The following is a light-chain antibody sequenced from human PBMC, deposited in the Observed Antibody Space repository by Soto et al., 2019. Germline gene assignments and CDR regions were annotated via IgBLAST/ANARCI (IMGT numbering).Light chain of an antibody. CDR3: QQLKSYPLP. V-gene: IGKV1-9*01. CDR2: AAP. J-gene: IGKJ4*01. Sequence: DIQMTQSPSFLSASVGDRVPITCRASQGISSSLAWYQQRAGKAPKFLIYAAPTLQSGAPSRFSGSGSGTEFALTISSLQPEDSATYYCQQLKSYPLPFGGGTKVDIK. CDR1: QGISSS.